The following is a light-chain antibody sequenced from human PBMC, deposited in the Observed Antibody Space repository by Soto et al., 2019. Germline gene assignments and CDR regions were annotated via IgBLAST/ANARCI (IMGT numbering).Light chain of an antibody. CDR1: SSDVGGYNY. Sequence: QSALTQPASVSGSPGQSITISCTGTSSDVGGYNYVSWYQQHPGKAPKFMIYDVSNRPSGVSNRFSGSKSGNTASLTISGLQAEDEAEYYCSSYTSGNTRQIVFGTGTKLTVL. CDR2: DVS. V-gene: IGLV2-14*01. CDR3: SSYTSGNTRQIV. J-gene: IGLJ1*01.